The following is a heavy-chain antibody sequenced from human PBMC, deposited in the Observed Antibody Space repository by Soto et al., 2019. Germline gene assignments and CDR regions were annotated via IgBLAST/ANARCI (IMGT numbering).Heavy chain of an antibody. CDR2: ISAYNGNT. J-gene: IGHJ4*02. D-gene: IGHD6-13*01. Sequence: ASVKVSCKASGYTFTSYGISWEQQAPGQGHEWMGWISAYNGNTHYAQKLQGRVTMTTDTSTSTACGELRGLSCDDTAVYHSLGGRGSSWSTFDYSGEWRLETVSS. CDR3: LGGRGSSWSTFDY. V-gene: IGHV1-18*01. CDR1: GYTFTSYG.